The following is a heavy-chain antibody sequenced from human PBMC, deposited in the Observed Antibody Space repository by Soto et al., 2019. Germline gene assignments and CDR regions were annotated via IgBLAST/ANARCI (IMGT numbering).Heavy chain of an antibody. CDR3: ARVGITVSSDYYYAMDV. D-gene: IGHD3-10*01. V-gene: IGHV3-7*03. Sequence: EVQLVESGGGVVQPGGSLRLSCAASGFTFPDYWMSWVRQAPGKGLEWVANIKQDEGEKFYVDSVKGRFIISRDNARNLLYLQMNSLRLEHTALYYCARVGITVSSDYYYAMDVWGQGTTVTVSS. CDR2: IKQDEGEK. J-gene: IGHJ6*02. CDR1: GFTFPDYW.